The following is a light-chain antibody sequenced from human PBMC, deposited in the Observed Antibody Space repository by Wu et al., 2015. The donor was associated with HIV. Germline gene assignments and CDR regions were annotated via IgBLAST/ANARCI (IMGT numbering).Light chain of an antibody. CDR1: NGINNF. Sequence: DIQMTQSPSSLSASIGDRVTMTCRATNGINNFLAWYQIKPGKVPRLLIFSASTLVSGVPSRFGGSGSGTDFTLTIDGLQPEDVATYFCLKYDAVPRTFGQGTAVQ. J-gene: IGKJ1*01. V-gene: IGKV1-27*01. CDR3: LKYDAVPRT. CDR2: SAS.